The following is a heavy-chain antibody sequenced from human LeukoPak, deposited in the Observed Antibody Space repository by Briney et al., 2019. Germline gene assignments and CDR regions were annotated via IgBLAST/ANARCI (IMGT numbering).Heavy chain of an antibody. CDR2: ISGRGGST. CDR3: AKGCGGDCYSDEDDAFDI. J-gene: IGHJ3*02. D-gene: IGHD2-21*01. V-gene: IGHV3-23*01. Sequence: LPGGSLRLSCAASGFTFSSYAMSWVRQAPGKGLEWVSAISGRGGSTYYADSVKGRFTISRDNSKNTLYLQMNSLRAEDTAVYYCAKGCGGDCYSDEDDAFDIWGQGTMVTVSS. CDR1: GFTFSSYA.